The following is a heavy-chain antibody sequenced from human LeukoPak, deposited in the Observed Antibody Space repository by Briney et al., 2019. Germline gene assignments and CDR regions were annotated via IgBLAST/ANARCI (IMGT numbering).Heavy chain of an antibody. Sequence: SETLSLTCAVYGGSFSGYYWSWIRQPPGKGLEWIGEIKHSGSTNYNPSLKSRVTISVDTSRNQFSLKLSSVTAADTAVYYCARRYSRRGYFDYWGQGTLVTVSS. CDR1: GGSFSGYY. CDR2: IKHSGST. V-gene: IGHV4-34*01. D-gene: IGHD5-18*01. CDR3: ARRYSRRGYFDY. J-gene: IGHJ4*02.